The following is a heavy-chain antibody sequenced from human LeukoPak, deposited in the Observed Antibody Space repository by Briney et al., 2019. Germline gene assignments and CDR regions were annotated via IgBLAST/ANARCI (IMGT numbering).Heavy chain of an antibody. CDR2: IYYSGST. V-gene: IGHV4-31*03. CDR1: GGSISSGVYY. CDR3: ARETLGERYFDY. J-gene: IGHJ4*02. D-gene: IGHD3-16*01. Sequence: SETLSLTCTVSGGSISSGVYYWSWIRQHPGKGLEWIGYIYYSGSTYYNPSLKSRVTISVDTSKNQFSLKLSSVSAADTAVYDCARETLGERYFDYWGQGTLVTVSS.